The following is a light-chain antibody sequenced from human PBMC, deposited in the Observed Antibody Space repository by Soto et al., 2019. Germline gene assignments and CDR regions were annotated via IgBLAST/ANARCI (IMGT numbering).Light chain of an antibody. Sequence: EIVLPQSPATLSLSPGERATLSCRASQSVSSYLAWYQQNPGQAPRLLIYDASNRATGIPARFSGSGSGTDFTLTISSLEPEDFAVYYCQQRSNWPPAITFGQGTRLEIK. CDR2: DAS. V-gene: IGKV3-11*01. CDR1: QSVSSY. J-gene: IGKJ5*01. CDR3: QQRSNWPPAIT.